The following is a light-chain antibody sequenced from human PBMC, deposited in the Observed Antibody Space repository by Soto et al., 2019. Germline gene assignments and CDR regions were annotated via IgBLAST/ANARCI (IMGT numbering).Light chain of an antibody. CDR2: GVS. CDR3: EQYGSSPLIT. V-gene: IGKV3-20*01. Sequence: EIVLTHSPATLSVSPWDIATLSCRASQSVSSNLAWYQQKPGQAPKFLIYGVSSRATVIPDRFSGSGSGTDFTLTISRLEPEDFAVYHCEQYGSSPLITFGQGTRLEI. CDR1: QSVSSN. J-gene: IGKJ5*01.